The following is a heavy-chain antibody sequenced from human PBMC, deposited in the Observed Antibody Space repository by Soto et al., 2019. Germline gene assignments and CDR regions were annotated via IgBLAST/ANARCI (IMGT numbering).Heavy chain of an antibody. D-gene: IGHD3-10*01. V-gene: IGHV4-59*01. CDR2: IYYSGST. CDR1: GGSISSYY. CDR3: ARDYNSAGADPGEFDY. J-gene: IGHJ4*01. Sequence: SETLSLTCTVSGGSISSYYWSWIRQPPGKGLEWIGYIYYSGSTNYNPSLKSRVTISVDTANNQFSLKLSSVTAADTAVYYWARDYNSAGADPGEFDYWGQRTLVTVSS.